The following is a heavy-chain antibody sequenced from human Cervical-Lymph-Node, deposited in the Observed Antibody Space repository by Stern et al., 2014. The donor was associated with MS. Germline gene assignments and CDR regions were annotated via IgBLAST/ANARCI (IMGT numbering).Heavy chain of an antibody. Sequence: QDQLVQSWAEVTKPGASLKVSCKASGYTFTSYSLHWVRQAPGPVIEGTGIINPRGGSTSYAQKFQGRVTMTRDTSTSTVYMELSSLRSEDTAVYYCAREVAGHRLGMMDVWGQGTTVTVSS. V-gene: IGHV1-46*01. D-gene: IGHD6-19*01. CDR2: INPRGGST. J-gene: IGHJ6*02. CDR1: GYTFTSYS. CDR3: AREVAGHRLGMMDV.